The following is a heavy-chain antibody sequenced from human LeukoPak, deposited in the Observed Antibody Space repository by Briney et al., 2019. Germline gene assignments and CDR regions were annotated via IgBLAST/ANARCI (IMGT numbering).Heavy chain of an antibody. J-gene: IGHJ6*03. Sequence: GASVKVSRKASGYTFTSYDINWVRQATGQGLEWMGWMNPNSGNTGYAQKFQGIVTMTRNTSISTAYMELSSLRSVDPPVYYCARSGVVPAATRLIMDVWGKGTTVTVSS. CDR1: GYTFTSYD. CDR3: ARSGVVPAATRLIMDV. V-gene: IGHV1-8*01. CDR2: MNPNSGNT. D-gene: IGHD2-2*01.